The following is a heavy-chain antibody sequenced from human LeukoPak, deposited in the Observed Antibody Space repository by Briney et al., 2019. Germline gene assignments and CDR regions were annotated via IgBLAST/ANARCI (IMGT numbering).Heavy chain of an antibody. D-gene: IGHD2-8*01. CDR3: ARGGLRVMVYRLYYMDV. Sequence: ASVKVSCKASGYSFTSYYMHWVRQAPGQGLEWMGIINPSGGSTSYAQKFQGRVTMTRDTSISTACMELTRLRSDDTAVYYCARGGLRVMVYRLYYMDVWGKGTTVTVSS. J-gene: IGHJ6*03. V-gene: IGHV1-46*01. CDR2: INPSGGST. CDR1: GYSFTSYY.